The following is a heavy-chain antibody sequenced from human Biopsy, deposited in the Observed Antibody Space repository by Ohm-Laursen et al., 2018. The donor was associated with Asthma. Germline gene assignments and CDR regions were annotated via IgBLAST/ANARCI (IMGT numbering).Heavy chain of an antibody. J-gene: IGHJ5*02. CDR3: ARATSTWSQSGPHFFDH. V-gene: IGHV4-59*01. Sequence: PSETLSPTCTVSPGSINDYYWNWIRQFPGKGLEWIGYVHSSGSTRFNPSLKSRVTVSVDTSVDQVSLKLSSVSAADTAIYYCARATSTWSQSGPHFFDHWGPGTLGTVSS. CDR1: PGSINDYY. CDR2: VHSSGST. D-gene: IGHD6-13*01.